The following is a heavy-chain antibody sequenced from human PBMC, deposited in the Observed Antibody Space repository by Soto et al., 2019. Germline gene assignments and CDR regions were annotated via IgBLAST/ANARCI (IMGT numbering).Heavy chain of an antibody. CDR2: ISYDGSNK. V-gene: IGHV3-30-3*01. CDR1: GFTFSSYA. Sequence: GGSLRLSCAASGFTFSSYAMHWVRQAPGKGLEWVAVISYDGSNKYYADSVKGRFTISRDNSKNTLYLQMNSLRAEDTAVYYCARDLLPLYSSSGWFDPWGQGTLVTVSS. J-gene: IGHJ5*02. D-gene: IGHD6-6*01. CDR3: ARDLLPLYSSSGWFDP.